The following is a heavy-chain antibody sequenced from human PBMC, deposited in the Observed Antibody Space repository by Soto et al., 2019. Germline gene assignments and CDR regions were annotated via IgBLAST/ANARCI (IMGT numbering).Heavy chain of an antibody. CDR3: AKELLNHGSGSYYNGPQDYYGMDV. D-gene: IGHD3-10*01. CDR2: ISWDGGST. V-gene: IGHV3-43*01. CDR1: GFTFDDYT. Sequence: GGSLRLSCAASGFTFDDYTMHWVRQAPGKGLEWVSLISWDGGSTYYADSVKGRFTISRDNSKNSLYLQMNSLRTEDTALYYCAKELLNHGSGSYYNGPQDYYGMDVWGQGTTVTVSS. J-gene: IGHJ6*02.